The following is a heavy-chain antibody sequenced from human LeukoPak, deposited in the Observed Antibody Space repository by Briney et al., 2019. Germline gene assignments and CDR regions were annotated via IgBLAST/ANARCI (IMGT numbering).Heavy chain of an antibody. Sequence: KPSQTLSLTCTVSGGSISSYYWSWIRQPPGKGLEWVGYIYYSGSTNYNPSLKSRVTISVDPSQNQFSLKLSSVTAADTAVYYCAREVGVDTAMVTYYFDYWSQGTLVTVSS. CDR2: IYYSGST. V-gene: IGHV4-59*01. J-gene: IGHJ4*02. CDR3: AREVGVDTAMVTYYFDY. CDR1: GGSISSYY. D-gene: IGHD5-18*01.